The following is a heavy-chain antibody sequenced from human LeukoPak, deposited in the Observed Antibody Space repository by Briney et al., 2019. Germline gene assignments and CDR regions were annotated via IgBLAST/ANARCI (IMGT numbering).Heavy chain of an antibody. CDR3: ARSLKHCSSTSCRHFEY. CDR2: ISYDGSNK. V-gene: IGHV3-30-3*01. Sequence: GGSLRLSCAASGFTFSSYAMHWVRQAPGKGLEWVAVISYDGSNKYYADSVKGRFTISRDNSKNTLYLQMNSLRAEDTAVYYCARSLKHCSSTSCRHFEYWGQGTLVTVSS. CDR1: GFTFSSYA. J-gene: IGHJ4*02. D-gene: IGHD2-2*01.